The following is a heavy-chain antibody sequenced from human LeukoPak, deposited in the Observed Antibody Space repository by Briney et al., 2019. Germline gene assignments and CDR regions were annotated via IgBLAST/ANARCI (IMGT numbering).Heavy chain of an antibody. J-gene: IGHJ4*02. D-gene: IGHD3-10*01. CDR2: INWNGGNT. V-gene: IGHV3-20*04. Sequence: GGSLRLSCAASGFTFDDYGMSWVRQVPGKGLEGVSGINWNGGNTGYADAVKGRFTISRDNAKNSLYLQMNSLRAEDTALYYCARVSGSGSYYSPHNDYWGQGTPVTVSS. CDR3: ARVSGSGSYYSPHNDY. CDR1: GFTFDDYG.